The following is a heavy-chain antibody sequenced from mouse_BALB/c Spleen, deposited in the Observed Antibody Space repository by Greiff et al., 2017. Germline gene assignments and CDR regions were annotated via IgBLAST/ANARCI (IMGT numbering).Heavy chain of an antibody. V-gene: IGHV5-17*02. D-gene: IGHD2-12*01. J-gene: IGHJ4*01. CDR2: ISSGSSTI. Sequence: DVMLVESGGGLVKPGGSLKLSCAASGFTFSSYAMSWVRQTPEKRLEWVAYISSGSSTIYYADTVKGRFTISRDNPKNTLFLQMTSLRSEDTAMYYCARSDLRNYAMDYWGQGTSVTVSS. CDR1: GFTFSSYA. CDR3: ARSDLRNYAMDY.